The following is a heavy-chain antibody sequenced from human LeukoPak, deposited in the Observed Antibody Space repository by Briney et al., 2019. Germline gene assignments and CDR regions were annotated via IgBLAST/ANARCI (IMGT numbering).Heavy chain of an antibody. CDR1: GYSFTSYW. CDR3: ARRVGSPAAMFRDAFDI. CDR2: IYPGDSDT. J-gene: IGHJ3*02. D-gene: IGHD2-2*01. Sequence: GESLKISCKGSGYSFTSYWIGWVRQMLGKGLEWMGIIYPGDSDTRYSPSFQGQVTISADKSISTAYLQWSSLKASDTAMYYCARRVGSPAAMFRDAFDIWGQGTMVTVSS. V-gene: IGHV5-51*01.